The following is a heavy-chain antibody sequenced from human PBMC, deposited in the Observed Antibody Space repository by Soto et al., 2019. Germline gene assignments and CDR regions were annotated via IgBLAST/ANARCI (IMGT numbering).Heavy chain of an antibody. Sequence: QVQLVQSGPEVRKPGSSVKVSCKASGGTFSRYAINWVRQAPGQGLEWMGGIIPLFGTTNYAQRFKGRVTITADESTSTAYMELSSLRSEDAAVYYSARASIHDNSWYFWFDPWGQGTLVTVSS. CDR2: IIPLFGTT. D-gene: IGHD6-13*01. CDR1: GGTFSRYA. J-gene: IGHJ5*02. CDR3: ARASIHDNSWYFWFDP. V-gene: IGHV1-69*01.